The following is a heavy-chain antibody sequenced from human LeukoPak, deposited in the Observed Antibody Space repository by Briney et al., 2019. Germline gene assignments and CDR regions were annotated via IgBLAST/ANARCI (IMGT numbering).Heavy chain of an antibody. J-gene: IGHJ3*02. CDR3: AKDRSGGTYDDDAFDI. Sequence: GGSLRLSCAASGFSFSTYWMSWVRQAPGKGLEWVAHIKHDGTEKYYVDSVKGRFTISRDNAKNSLYLQMNTLRAEDTAVYYCAKDRSGGTYDDDAFDIWGQGTMVTVSS. CDR2: IKHDGTEK. D-gene: IGHD2-15*01. CDR1: GFSFSTYW. V-gene: IGHV3-7*01.